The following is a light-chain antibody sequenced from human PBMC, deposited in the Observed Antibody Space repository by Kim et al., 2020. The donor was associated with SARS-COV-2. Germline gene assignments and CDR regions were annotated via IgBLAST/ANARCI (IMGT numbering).Light chain of an antibody. Sequence: DVVMTQSPLSLPVTLGQPASISCRSSQGLVQIDGHTYLNWFQQRPGQSTRRLIYKGSNRDSGVPDRFSGSGSGTDFTLKISRVEAEDVGVYYCMQGTQWPWTFGQGTKVDIK. CDR2: KGS. J-gene: IGKJ1*01. CDR3: MQGTQWPWT. V-gene: IGKV2-30*02. CDR1: QGLVQIDGHTY.